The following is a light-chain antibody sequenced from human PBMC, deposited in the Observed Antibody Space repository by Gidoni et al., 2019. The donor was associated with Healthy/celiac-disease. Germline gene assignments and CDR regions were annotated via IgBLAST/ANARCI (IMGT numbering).Light chain of an antibody. Sequence: QSVLTQTPSASGTPGQRVTISCSGSSSKIGSNTVNWYQQLPGTPPKLRIYSNNQRPSGVPDRFSGSKSGTSASLAISGLQSEDEADYYCAAWDDSLNGPVFGGGTKLTVL. CDR1: SSKIGSNT. CDR2: SNN. V-gene: IGLV1-44*01. CDR3: AAWDDSLNGPV. J-gene: IGLJ3*02.